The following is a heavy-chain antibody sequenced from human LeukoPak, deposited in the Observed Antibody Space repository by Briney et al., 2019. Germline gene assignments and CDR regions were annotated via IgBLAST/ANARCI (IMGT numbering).Heavy chain of an antibody. CDR3: CGSGWFAGPFGY. J-gene: IGHJ4*02. CDR2: MHYSGST. V-gene: IGHV4-39*07. Sequence: RPSETLSLTCSVSGVSITKNGYYWGWIRQSPETGLEWIGSMHYSGSTYYNPSLNSRVTISVDTSKHQFSLKLTSVTAADTAVYYGCGSGWFAGPFGYWGQGALVTVSS. D-gene: IGHD6-19*01. CDR1: GVSITKNGYY.